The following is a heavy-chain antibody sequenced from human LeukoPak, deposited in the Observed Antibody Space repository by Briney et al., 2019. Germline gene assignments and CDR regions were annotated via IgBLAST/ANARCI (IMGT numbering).Heavy chain of an antibody. CDR3: ARGRTYSGYDYFDY. Sequence: SETLSLTCTVSGDSISSYYWSWIRQPAGKGLEWIGRIYTSGSTNYNPFLKSRVTMSVDTSKNQFSLKLSSVTAAATAVYYCARGRTYSGYDYFDYWGQGTLVTVSS. D-gene: IGHD5-12*01. CDR2: IYTSGST. V-gene: IGHV4-4*07. J-gene: IGHJ4*02. CDR1: GDSISSYY.